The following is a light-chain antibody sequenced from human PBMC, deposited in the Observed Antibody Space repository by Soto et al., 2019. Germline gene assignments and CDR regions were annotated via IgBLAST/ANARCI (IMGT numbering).Light chain of an antibody. CDR1: SSDVGGYNY. V-gene: IGLV2-11*01. CDR2: DVS. CDR3: CSYAGSYTWV. J-gene: IGLJ2*01. Sequence: QSVLTQPRSVSGSPGQSVTISCTGTSSDVGGYNYVSWYQQHPGKAPKLVIYDVSKRPSGVPDRFSGSKSGNTASLTISGLQAEYEADYYCCSYAGSYTWVFGGGTKLTVL.